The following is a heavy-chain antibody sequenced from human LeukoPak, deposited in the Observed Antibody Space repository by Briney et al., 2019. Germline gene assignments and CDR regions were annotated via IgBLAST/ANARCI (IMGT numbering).Heavy chain of an antibody. Sequence: PGGSLRLSCAASGFTFDDYGMSWVRQAPGKGLEWVSGINWNGGSTGYADSVKGRFTISRDNAKNSLYLQMNSLRAEDTALYYCAKATLIGFWYFDLWGRGTLVTVSS. J-gene: IGHJ2*01. CDR3: AKATLIGFWYFDL. V-gene: IGHV3-20*04. CDR2: INWNGGST. D-gene: IGHD3-16*01. CDR1: GFTFDDYG.